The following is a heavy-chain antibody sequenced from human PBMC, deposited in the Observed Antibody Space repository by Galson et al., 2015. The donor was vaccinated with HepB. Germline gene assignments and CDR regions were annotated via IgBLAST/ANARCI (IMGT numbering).Heavy chain of an antibody. Sequence: SLRLSCAASGFTFSDYYMSWIRQAPGKGLEWVSYISSSGSTIYYADSVKGRFTISRDNAKNSLYLQMNSLRAEDTAVYYCARDPGLDQITGTEPFDYWGQGTLVTVSS. CDR3: ARDPGLDQITGTEPFDY. CDR2: ISSSGSTI. CDR1: GFTFSDYY. D-gene: IGHD1-20*01. J-gene: IGHJ4*02. V-gene: IGHV3-11*01.